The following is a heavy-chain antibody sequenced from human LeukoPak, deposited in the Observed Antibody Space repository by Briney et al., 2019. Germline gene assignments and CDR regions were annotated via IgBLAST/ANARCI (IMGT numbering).Heavy chain of an antibody. CDR3: ARVRYYYGSGPYNWFDP. CDR1: GGTFSSYA. D-gene: IGHD3-10*01. V-gene: IGHV1-69*05. Sequence: SVKVSCKASGGTFSSYAISWVRQAPGQELEWMGGIIPIFGTANYAQKFQGRVTITTDESTSTAYMELSSLRSEDTAVYYCARVRYYYGSGPYNWFDPWGQGTLVTVSS. J-gene: IGHJ5*02. CDR2: IIPIFGTA.